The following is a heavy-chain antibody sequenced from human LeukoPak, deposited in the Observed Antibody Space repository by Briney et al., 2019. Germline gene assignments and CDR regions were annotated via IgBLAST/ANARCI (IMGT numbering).Heavy chain of an antibody. J-gene: IGHJ4*02. V-gene: IGHV1-18*01. CDR2: ISAYNGNT. CDR1: GYTFCGFG. Sequence: ASVKVSCKASGYTFCGFGISWLRQAPGEGLEWMGWISAYNGNTNYAQRFQGRVLLTTDRSTTTAYMELMSLISDDTAVYYCARDPTGSYYLDNWGQGTLVTVSS. CDR3: ARDPTGSYYLDN. D-gene: IGHD1-26*01.